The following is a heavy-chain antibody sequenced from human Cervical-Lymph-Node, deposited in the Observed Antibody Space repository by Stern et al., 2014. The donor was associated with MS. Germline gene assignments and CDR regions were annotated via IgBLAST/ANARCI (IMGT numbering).Heavy chain of an antibody. CDR2: IHNSVTT. Sequence: QVQLQESGPGLVKPSQTLSLTCTVTGGSISSGEYYWSWIRQSPGQGLVWIGYIHNSVTTYYNPSLKSRVTISVDTSKNQFSLKLRSVTAADTAVYYCSRDADGYSLVFGYWGRGTLVTVSS. D-gene: IGHD5-24*01. V-gene: IGHV4-30-4*01. CDR3: SRDADGYSLVFGY. J-gene: IGHJ4*02. CDR1: GGSISSGEYY.